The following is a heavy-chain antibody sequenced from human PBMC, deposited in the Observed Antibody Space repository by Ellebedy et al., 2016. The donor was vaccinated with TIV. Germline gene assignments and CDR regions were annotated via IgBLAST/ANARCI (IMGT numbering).Heavy chain of an antibody. Sequence: PGGSLRLSCAASGFTFSDYGMHWVRQAPGKGLEWVAVISNDGRSKKHADSVKGRFTIPRDNSKSTLYLQMDSLRADDTAVYYCVPGGTTRVKKGFGYWGQGTLVTVSS. D-gene: IGHD4-17*01. J-gene: IGHJ4*02. CDR1: GFTFSDYG. V-gene: IGHV3-30*03. CDR2: ISNDGRSK. CDR3: VPGGTTRVKKGFGY.